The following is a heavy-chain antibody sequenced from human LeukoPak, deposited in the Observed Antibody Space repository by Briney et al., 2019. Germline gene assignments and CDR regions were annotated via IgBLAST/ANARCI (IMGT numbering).Heavy chain of an antibody. J-gene: IGHJ5*02. D-gene: IGHD3-10*01. V-gene: IGHV3-9*01. CDR2: ISWNSGSI. CDR1: GFTFDDYA. Sequence: GGSLRLSCAASGFTFDDYAMHWVRQAPGKGLEWVSGISWNSGSIGYADSVKGRFTISRDNAKNSLYLQMYSLRAEDTALYYCAKGVSEYYYGSGSYRDNWFDPWGQGTLVTVSS. CDR3: AKGVSEYYYGSGSYRDNWFDP.